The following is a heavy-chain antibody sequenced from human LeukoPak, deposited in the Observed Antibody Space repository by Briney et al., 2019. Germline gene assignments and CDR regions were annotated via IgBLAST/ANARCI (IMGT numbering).Heavy chain of an antibody. J-gene: IGHJ5*02. V-gene: IGHV3-7*05. CDR3: ARHWPPLPS. CDR1: GFTFSNYW. CDR2: IKQDGSEK. Sequence: GGFLRLSCAASGFTFSNYWMSWVRQAPGKGLEWVANIKQDGSEKVYVDSVKGRFTISRDNAKNSLYLQMNSLRAEDTAVYYCARHWPPLPSWGQGTLVTVSS.